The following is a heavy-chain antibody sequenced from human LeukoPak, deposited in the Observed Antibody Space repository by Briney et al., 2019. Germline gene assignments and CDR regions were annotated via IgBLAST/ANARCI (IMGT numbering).Heavy chain of an antibody. CDR1: GFTFSNYR. J-gene: IGHJ4*02. Sequence: GGSLRLSCAASGFTFSNYRMSWVRQAPGKGLEWVANIYQDGSTKFYVDFAKGRFSISRDDAKNSVYLQMNSLRVEDTAVYYCAREMAAHPFDNWGQGTLVTVSS. V-gene: IGHV3-7*01. D-gene: IGHD6-6*01. CDR3: AREMAAHPFDN. CDR2: IYQDGSTK.